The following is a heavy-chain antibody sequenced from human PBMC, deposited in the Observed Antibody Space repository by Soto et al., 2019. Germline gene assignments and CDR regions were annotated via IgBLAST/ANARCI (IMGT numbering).Heavy chain of an antibody. Sequence: SETLSLTCTVSGGSISSGDYYWSWIRQPPGKGLEWIGYIYYSGSTYYNPSLKSRVTISVDTSKNQFSLKLSSVTAADTAVYYCARVGAGYRSSTSCYTSYYYGMDVWGQGTTVTVSS. J-gene: IGHJ6*02. CDR3: ARVGAGYRSSTSCYTSYYYGMDV. D-gene: IGHD2-2*02. CDR1: GGSISSGDYY. V-gene: IGHV4-30-4*01. CDR2: IYYSGST.